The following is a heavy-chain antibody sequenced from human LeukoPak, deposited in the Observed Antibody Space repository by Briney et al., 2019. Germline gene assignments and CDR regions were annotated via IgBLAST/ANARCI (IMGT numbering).Heavy chain of an antibody. Sequence: SVKVSCKASGFPLSSSAVQWVRQAGGQRLEWIGWIVVGSNNTNYAQKFQERVTITRVMSTSTAYMELSSLRSEDTAVYYCAAPYSTRWFDLWGRGTLVTVSS. CDR1: GFPLSSSA. CDR3: AAPYSTRWFDL. J-gene: IGHJ5*02. V-gene: IGHV1-58*01. D-gene: IGHD6-13*01. CDR2: IVVGSNNT.